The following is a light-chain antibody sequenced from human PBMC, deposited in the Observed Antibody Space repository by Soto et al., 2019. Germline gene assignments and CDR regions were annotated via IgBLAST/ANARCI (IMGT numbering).Light chain of an antibody. CDR2: GVS. V-gene: IGKV3-20*01. CDR1: QSLSSSY. CDR3: QQYGTSPPWT. Sequence: EIVLTQSPGTLSLSPGESATLSCRASQSLSSSYLAWYQQKAGQAPRLLIYGVSSRAAGIPDRFGGSGSGTDFTLTISRLEPEDCAVYYCQQYGTSPPWTFGQGTKVEIK. J-gene: IGKJ1*01.